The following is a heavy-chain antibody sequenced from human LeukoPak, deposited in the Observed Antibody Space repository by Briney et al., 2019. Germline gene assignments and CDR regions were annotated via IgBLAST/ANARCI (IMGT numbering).Heavy chain of an antibody. J-gene: IGHJ4*02. Sequence: GGSLRLSCAASGFTVSNNYMSWVRQAPGQGLEWFSVIYRDDSTYYADSVKGRFTISRDNSKNTLYLQMNSLRAEDTAVYYCARHRDGYSLGFFDYWGQGTLVTVSS. CDR2: IYRDDST. V-gene: IGHV3-53*01. CDR3: ARHRDGYSLGFFDY. CDR1: GFTVSNNY. D-gene: IGHD5-24*01.